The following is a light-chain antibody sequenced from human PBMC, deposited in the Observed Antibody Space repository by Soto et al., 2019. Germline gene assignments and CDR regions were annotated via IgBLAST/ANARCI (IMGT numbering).Light chain of an antibody. CDR3: QQTYNPPRT. J-gene: IGKJ1*01. CDR1: ETIARY. V-gene: IGKV1-39*01. CDR2: AAS. Sequence: DIQLTQSPSSLSASVGDRVTITCRASETIARYLNWYQQKPGKAPNLLTYAASTLKSGFPSRVSGTGSGTDFTITISRLQPEDFATYYCQQTYNPPRTSGQGTKVESK.